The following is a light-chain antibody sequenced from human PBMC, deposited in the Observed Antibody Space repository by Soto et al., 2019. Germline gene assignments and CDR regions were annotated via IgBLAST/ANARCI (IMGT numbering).Light chain of an antibody. CDR3: QQYDDLPYT. V-gene: IGKV1-33*01. CDR2: DAS. Sequence: DVQVTQSPSSLSASVGDRVTITCQASQAISNYLNWYQQKVGKAPKLLIYDASNLETGVPSRFGGSGSGTDFTFTIISLQPEDTATYYCQQYDDLPYTFGQGTKLQIK. J-gene: IGKJ2*01. CDR1: QAISNY.